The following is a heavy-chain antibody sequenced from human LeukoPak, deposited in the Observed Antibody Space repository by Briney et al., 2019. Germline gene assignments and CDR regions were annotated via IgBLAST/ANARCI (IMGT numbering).Heavy chain of an antibody. Sequence: PGGSLRLSCAASGFTFSDYSMHWVRQAPGKGLEWVSCISSTSSYIYYADSVRGRFTISRDNAKNSLYLQMNSLRAEDTAVYYCARGQLWQPGWLDPWGQGSLVTV. CDR1: GFTFSDYS. CDR3: ARGQLWQPGWLDP. D-gene: IGHD5-18*01. J-gene: IGHJ5*02. V-gene: IGHV3-21*01. CDR2: ISSTSSYI.